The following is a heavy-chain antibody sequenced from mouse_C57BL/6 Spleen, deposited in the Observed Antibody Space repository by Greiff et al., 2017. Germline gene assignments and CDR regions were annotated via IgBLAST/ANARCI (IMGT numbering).Heavy chain of an antibody. V-gene: IGHV5-6*02. Sequence: EVKLMESGGDLVKPGGSLKLSCAASGFTFSSYGMSWVRQTPDKRLEWVATISSGGSYTYYPDSVKGRITISRDNAKNTLYLQMSSLKSEDTAMYYCARRIYDGYPDWFAYWGQGTLVTVSA. CDR2: ISSGGSYT. CDR1: GFTFSSYG. CDR3: ARRIYDGYPDWFAY. J-gene: IGHJ3*01. D-gene: IGHD2-3*01.